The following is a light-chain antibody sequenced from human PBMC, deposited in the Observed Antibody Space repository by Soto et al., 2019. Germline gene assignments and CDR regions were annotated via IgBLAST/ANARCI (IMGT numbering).Light chain of an antibody. Sequence: QSVLTHPPSASGTPGQRVTISCSGSSSNIGSNFVYWYQQLPGTAPKLLIYSNNQRPSGVPDRFSGPKSGTSASLAISGLRSDDEAHYYCAAWDHNLPGLFGIGTKVTVX. V-gene: IGLV1-47*02. J-gene: IGLJ1*01. CDR3: AAWDHNLPGL. CDR1: SSNIGSNF. CDR2: SNN.